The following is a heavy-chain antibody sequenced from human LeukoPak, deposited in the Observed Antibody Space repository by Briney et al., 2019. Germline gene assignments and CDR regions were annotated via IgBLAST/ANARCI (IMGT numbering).Heavy chain of an antibody. CDR1: EFIFSAYW. D-gene: IGHD4-17*01. CDR3: VRDQGTTMTSYAFDI. Sequence: PGGSLRLSCVASEFIFSAYWMTWVRQAPGKGLEWVANIKHDGSETHYVDSVKGRFTISRDNAKKSLYLQMHNLRAEDTAVYFCVRDQGTTMTSYAFDIWGRGTMITVSS. J-gene: IGHJ3*02. CDR2: IKHDGSET. V-gene: IGHV3-7*01.